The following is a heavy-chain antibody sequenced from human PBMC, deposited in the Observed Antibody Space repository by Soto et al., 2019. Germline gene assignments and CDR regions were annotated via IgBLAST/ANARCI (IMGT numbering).Heavy chain of an antibody. CDR3: ARDKYYGSGTYYKNRPGYSFDY. D-gene: IGHD3-10*01. CDR1: GFTFSSYG. V-gene: IGHV3-33*01. Sequence: GGSLRLSCAASGFTFSSYGMHWVRQAPGKGLEWVAVIWFDGSNKYYADSVKGRFTISRDNSKNALYLQMNSLRVEDTAVYYCARDKYYGSGTYYKNRPGYSFDYWGQGTLVTVSS. CDR2: IWFDGSNK. J-gene: IGHJ4*02.